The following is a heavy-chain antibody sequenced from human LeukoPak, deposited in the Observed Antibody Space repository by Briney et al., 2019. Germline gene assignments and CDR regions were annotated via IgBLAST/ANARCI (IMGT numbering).Heavy chain of an antibody. Sequence: SETLSPTCTVSGASISSSTYYWDWIRQSPGKGLEWIGSIYYSGSTYYNPSLKSRVTISVDTSKNQFSLKLTSVTAADTAVYYCARPVGRGAFDIWGQGTMVIVSS. D-gene: IGHD1-26*01. CDR3: ARPVGRGAFDI. CDR2: IYYSGST. J-gene: IGHJ3*02. V-gene: IGHV4-39*01. CDR1: GASISSSTYY.